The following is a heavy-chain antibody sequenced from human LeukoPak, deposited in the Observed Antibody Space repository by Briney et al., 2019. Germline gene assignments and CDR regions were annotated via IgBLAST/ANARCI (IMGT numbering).Heavy chain of an antibody. V-gene: IGHV1-18*01. J-gene: IGHJ3*02. CDR2: ISAYNGNT. CDR3: TRAPKNVFDI. Sequence: ASVKVSCKASGYTFTSYGISWVRQAPGQGLEWMGWISAYNGNTNYAQNLQGRVPMTTDTSTSTAYLELRSLRSDDTAVYYCTRAPKNVFDIWGQGTMVTVSS. CDR1: GYTFTSYG.